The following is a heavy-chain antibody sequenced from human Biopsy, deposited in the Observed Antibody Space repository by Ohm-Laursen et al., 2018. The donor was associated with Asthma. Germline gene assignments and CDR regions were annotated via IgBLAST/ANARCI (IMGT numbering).Heavy chain of an antibody. J-gene: IGHJ1*01. D-gene: IGHD3-3*02. CDR2: IKHDGSEN. CDR1: GTHFGSYN. CDR3: ARTFHFWSPYHAEHYQL. Sequence: SLRLSCAASGTHFGSYNMHWVRQVPGRGLEWVANIKHDGSENNHVDSLKGRFTISRDNAKNSLYLQMNSLRAEDTAVYYCARTFHFWSPYHAEHYQLWGQGTLVTVSS. V-gene: IGHV3-7*01.